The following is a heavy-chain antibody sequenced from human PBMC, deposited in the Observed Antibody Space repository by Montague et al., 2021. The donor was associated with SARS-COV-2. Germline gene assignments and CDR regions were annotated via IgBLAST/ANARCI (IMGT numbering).Heavy chain of an antibody. D-gene: IGHD6-13*01. Sequence: SETLSLTCTVSGGSISSSSYYWGWIRQPPGKGLEWIGSIYYSGSTYYNPSLKSRVTISADTSKNQFSLKLSSVTAADTAVYYCARRYSSSWTGDQYYFDYWGQGTLVTVSS. V-gene: IGHV4-39*07. CDR3: ARRYSSSWTGDQYYFDY. CDR2: IYYSGST. J-gene: IGHJ4*02. CDR1: GGSISSSSYY.